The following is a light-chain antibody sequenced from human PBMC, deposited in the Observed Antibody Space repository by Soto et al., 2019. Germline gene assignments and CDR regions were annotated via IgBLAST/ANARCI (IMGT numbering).Light chain of an antibody. CDR1: QTVSDD. J-gene: IGKJ3*01. CDR3: QQYHYWPPIS. Sequence: EIVMTQSPATLFVSPGERATLSCRASQTVSDDLAWYQQKPGQAPRLLIYGASTRSTDIPARFSGGGSGTEFTLTSSSLQSEDSAIYYGQQYHYWPPISFGPGTKVNI. V-gene: IGKV3-15*01. CDR2: GAS.